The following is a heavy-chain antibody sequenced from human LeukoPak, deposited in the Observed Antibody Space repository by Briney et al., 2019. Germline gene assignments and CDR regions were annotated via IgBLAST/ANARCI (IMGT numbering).Heavy chain of an antibody. Sequence: PSETLSLTCTVSGGSISSSSYYWGWIRQPPGKGLEWIGSIYYSGSTYYNPSLKSRVTISVDTSKNQFSLKLSSVTAADTAVYYCARVYGSGSHYNGYYYYYMDVWGKGTTVTISS. D-gene: IGHD3-10*01. J-gene: IGHJ6*03. CDR1: GGSISSSSYY. CDR2: IYYSGST. CDR3: ARVYGSGSHYNGYYYYYMDV. V-gene: IGHV4-39*01.